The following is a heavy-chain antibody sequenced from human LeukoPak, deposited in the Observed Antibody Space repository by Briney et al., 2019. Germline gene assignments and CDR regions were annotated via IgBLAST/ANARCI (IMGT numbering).Heavy chain of an antibody. CDR2: SYYSGTT. CDR3: ARLYGDYVKNAFDI. J-gene: IGHJ3*02. V-gene: IGHV4-59*08. Sequence: SETLSLTCTDSGASIRSYYWSWIRQPPGKGLEWIGYSYYSGTTKYNPSLKSRVTISLDTSNNHFSLKLTSVTAADTAVYYCARLYGDYVKNAFDIWGQGTMVTVSS. CDR1: GASIRSYY. D-gene: IGHD4-17*01.